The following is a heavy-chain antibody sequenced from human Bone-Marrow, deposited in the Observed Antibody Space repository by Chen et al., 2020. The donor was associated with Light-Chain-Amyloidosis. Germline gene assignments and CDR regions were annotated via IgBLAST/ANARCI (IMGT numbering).Heavy chain of an antibody. CDR1: GFTFSDFG. J-gene: IGHJ4*02. Sequence: VQLVESGGGVAQPGTSLRLSCAASGFTFSDFGFHWVRQAPGKGLEWVAVQWFNGNDNYADSVMGRFTISRDSSKNMLFLQLNSLRVEDTAIYYCARDSIEGPTDFDYWGQGTLVTVSS. CDR2: QWFNGND. D-gene: IGHD3-3*02. V-gene: IGHV3-33*01. CDR3: ARDSIEGPTDFDY.